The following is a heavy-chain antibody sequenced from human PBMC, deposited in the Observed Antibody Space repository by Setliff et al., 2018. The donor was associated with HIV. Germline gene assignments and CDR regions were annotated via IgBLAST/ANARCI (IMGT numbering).Heavy chain of an antibody. V-gene: IGHV4-61*02. CDR1: GGSITSGTYF. J-gene: IGHJ5*02. D-gene: IGHD3-10*01. CDR3: ARGGDFSGSGSLGS. CDR2: IYVSGST. Sequence: SETLSLTCTVSGGSITSGTYFWSWIRQPAGKGLEWIGRIYVSGSTNYNPSLKSRLTISLDTSKNQFSLRLNPVTAADTAVYYCARGGDFSGSGSLGSWGQGTLVTVSS.